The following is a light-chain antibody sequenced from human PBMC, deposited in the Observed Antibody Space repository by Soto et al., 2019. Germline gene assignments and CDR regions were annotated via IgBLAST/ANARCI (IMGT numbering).Light chain of an antibody. CDR1: QSIGTY. CDR3: QHSYTLPYT. J-gene: IGKJ2*01. CDR2: DAS. V-gene: IGKV3-11*01. Sequence: EIVLTQSPATLSLSPGERATLSCRASQSIGTYLAWYQQKPGQAPRLLIYDASNRATGIPARFSGGGSGTDFTLTISSLEPEDFATYYCQHSYTLPYTFGQGTKLEI.